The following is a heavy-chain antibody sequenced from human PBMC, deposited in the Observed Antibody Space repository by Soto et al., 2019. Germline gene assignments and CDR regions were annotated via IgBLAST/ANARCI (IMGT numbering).Heavy chain of an antibody. J-gene: IGHJ4*02. D-gene: IGHD3-16*01. CDR2: IVGSGDTT. CDR3: AKDAYDYIWGSFRDS. CDR1: RFTFSSFA. V-gene: IGHV3-23*01. Sequence: EVQLLESGGGLVQPGGSLRLSCAASRFTFSSFAMSWVRQAPGKGLEWVSGIVGSGDTTYYTDSVKGRFTISRDNSKNTLYLQMTSLRAEDTAVYYCAKDAYDYIWGSFRDSWGQGTLVTVSS.